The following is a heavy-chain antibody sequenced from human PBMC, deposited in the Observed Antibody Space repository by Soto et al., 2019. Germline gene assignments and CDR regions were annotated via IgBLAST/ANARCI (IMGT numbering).Heavy chain of an antibody. J-gene: IGHJ4*02. D-gene: IGHD4-17*01. Sequence: PSETLSLTCAVSGDSISSYYCMWIRQPPGKGLESIGYLYYGRSANYNPSLKSRFTLSVDTSKNQFSLKLSSVTAADTAVYYCARLYSDYGGNFDYWGQGTLVTVSS. V-gene: IGHV4-59*08. CDR3: ARLYSDYGGNFDY. CDR2: LYYGRSA. CDR1: GDSISSYY.